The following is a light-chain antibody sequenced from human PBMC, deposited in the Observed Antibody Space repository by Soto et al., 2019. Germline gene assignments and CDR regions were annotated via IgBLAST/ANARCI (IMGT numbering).Light chain of an antibody. J-gene: IGKJ2*01. CDR3: QQSYTTPRYT. Sequence: DIQMTPSPSSLSASVGDRVTITCRASQSISTYLNWYQQKPGKAPQLLIYAASSLQSGVPSRFSGSGSGTDFTLTISSLQPEDFATYSCQQSYTTPRYTFGQGTKVDIK. CDR2: AAS. V-gene: IGKV1-39*01. CDR1: QSISTY.